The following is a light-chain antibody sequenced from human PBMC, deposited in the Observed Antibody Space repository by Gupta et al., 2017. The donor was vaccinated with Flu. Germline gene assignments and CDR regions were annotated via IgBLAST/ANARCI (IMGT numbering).Light chain of an antibody. CDR1: SRDVGSYNF. CDR3: CSYATIVL. CDR2: EGT. Sequence: QSALTQPASVSGSPGQSITISRTGTSRDVGSYNFVYWYRQHPGKAPKLLIYEGTKRPSGVSNRFSGSQSGNTAALTISGLQAEDEADYYCCSYATIVLFGGGTKLTVL. V-gene: IGLV2-23*01. J-gene: IGLJ2*01.